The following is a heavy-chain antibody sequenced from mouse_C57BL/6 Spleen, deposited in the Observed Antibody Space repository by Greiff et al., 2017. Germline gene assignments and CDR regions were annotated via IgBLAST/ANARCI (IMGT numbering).Heavy chain of an antibody. V-gene: IGHV1-61*01. CDR3: ARRDYYGYFDY. CDR1: GYTFTSYW. CDR2: IYPSDSET. Sequence: QLQQPGAELVRPGSSVKLSCKASGYTFTSYWMDWVKQRPGQGLEWIGNIYPSDSETHYNQKFKDKATLTVDKSSSTAYMQLSSLTSEDSAVYYCARRDYYGYFDYWGQGTTLTVSS. D-gene: IGHD1-1*01. J-gene: IGHJ2*01.